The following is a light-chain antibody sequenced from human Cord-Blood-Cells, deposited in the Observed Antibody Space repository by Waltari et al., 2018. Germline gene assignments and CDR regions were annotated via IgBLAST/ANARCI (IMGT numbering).Light chain of an antibody. CDR3: QQSYSTPRT. J-gene: IGKJ1*01. CDR1: QRISSY. V-gene: IGKV1-39*01. Sequence: DIQMTQSPSSLSASVGDRVTITCRASQRISSYLNWYQQKPGKAPELQLCAASSFQSGVPSRFSGSGYGTDFTLTISSLQPDDYATYNCQQSYSTPRTFGQGTKVEIK. CDR2: AAS.